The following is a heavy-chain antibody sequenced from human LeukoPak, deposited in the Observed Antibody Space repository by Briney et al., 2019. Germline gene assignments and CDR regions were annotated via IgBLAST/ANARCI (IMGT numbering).Heavy chain of an antibody. CDR3: ARAPYGDYDRWFDP. D-gene: IGHD4-17*01. Sequence: GATVKVSCKASGYTFTGYYMHWVRQAPGQGLEWMGWINPNSGGTNYAQKFQGRVTMTRDTSISTAYMELSRLRSNDTAVYYCARAPYGDYDRWFDPWGQGTLVTVSS. J-gene: IGHJ5*02. CDR2: INPNSGGT. CDR1: GYTFTGYY. V-gene: IGHV1-2*02.